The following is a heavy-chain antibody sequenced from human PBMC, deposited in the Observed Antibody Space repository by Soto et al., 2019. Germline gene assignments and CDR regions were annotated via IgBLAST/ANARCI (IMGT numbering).Heavy chain of an antibody. CDR2: IGAYSGNT. J-gene: IGHJ4*02. Sequence: QVQLLQPVAEVKKPGASVKVSCKASVYVFTGYGISWVRQAPGQGREWMAWIGAYSGNTKYAQKFQGRVTMTTDASTSTAYLELSRLRSDDTSVYYCARTSGDYGDYGVSLAYWGQGTLVTVSS. D-gene: IGHD4-17*01. CDR3: ARTSGDYGDYGVSLAY. CDR1: VYVFTGYG. V-gene: IGHV1-18*04.